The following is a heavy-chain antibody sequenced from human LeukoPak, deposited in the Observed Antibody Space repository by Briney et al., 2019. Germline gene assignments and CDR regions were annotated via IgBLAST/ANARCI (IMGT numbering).Heavy chain of an antibody. CDR1: GFTFSSYS. CDR2: ISSSSSYI. CDR3: ASGDYVGAFDV. D-gene: IGHD4-17*01. J-gene: IGHJ3*01. V-gene: IGHV3-21*01. Sequence: PGGSLRLSCAASGFTFSSYSMNWVRQAPGKGLEWVSSISSSSSYIYYADSVKGRFTISRDNAKNSLYLQMNGLRAEDTAVYYCASGDYVGAFDVWGQGTMVTVSS.